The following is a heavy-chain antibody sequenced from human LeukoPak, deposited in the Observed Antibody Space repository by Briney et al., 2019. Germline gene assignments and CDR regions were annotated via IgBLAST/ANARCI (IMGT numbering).Heavy chain of an antibody. V-gene: IGHV3-30*18. Sequence: GGSLRLSCGASGATFSTYGMHWVRQAPGKGLEWVAVISYDGDNKYFADSVKGRFTISRDNSKNTLYLQMNSLRAEDTAVYYCAKDRLLLARGVIDAFDIWGQGTMVTVSS. CDR3: AKDRLLLARGVIDAFDI. CDR1: GATFSTYG. D-gene: IGHD3-10*01. CDR2: ISYDGDNK. J-gene: IGHJ3*02.